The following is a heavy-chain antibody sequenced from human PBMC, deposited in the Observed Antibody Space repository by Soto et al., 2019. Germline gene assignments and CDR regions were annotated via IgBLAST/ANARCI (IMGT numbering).Heavy chain of an antibody. CDR1: GGSISSGGYY. Sequence: SETLSLTCTVSGGSISSGGYYWSWIRQHPGKGLEWIGYIYYSGSTYCNPSLKSRVTISVDTSKNQFSLKLSSVTAADTAVYYCAREWALSGVLDYWGQGTLVTVSS. CDR2: IYYSGST. CDR3: AREWALSGVLDY. V-gene: IGHV4-31*03. J-gene: IGHJ4*02. D-gene: IGHD3-10*01.